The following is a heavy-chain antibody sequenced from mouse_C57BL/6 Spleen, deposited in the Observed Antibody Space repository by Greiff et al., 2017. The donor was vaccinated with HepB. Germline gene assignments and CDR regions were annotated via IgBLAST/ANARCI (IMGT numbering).Heavy chain of an antibody. CDR3: ARGSNYVGVAMDY. V-gene: IGHV1-26*01. J-gene: IGHJ4*01. CDR1: GYTFTDYY. CDR2: INPNNGGT. D-gene: IGHD2-5*01. Sequence: VQLQQSGPELVKPGASVKISCKASGYTFTDYYMNWVKQSHGKSLEWIGDINPNNGGTSYNQKFKGKATLTVDKSSSTAYMELRSLTSEDSAVYYCARGSNYVGVAMDYWGQGTSVTVSS.